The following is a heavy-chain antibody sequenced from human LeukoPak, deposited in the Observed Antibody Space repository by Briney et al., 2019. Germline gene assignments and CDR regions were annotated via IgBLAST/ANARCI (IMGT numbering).Heavy chain of an antibody. CDR2: IDTDGSST. Sequence: PGGSLRLSCAASGFTFSSYWMHWVRQAPGKGLGWVSRIDTDGSSTSYADSVKGRFTVSRDNAKNTLYLQMNSLRAEDTAVYYCARVGGSSDFDYWGQGTLVTVSS. J-gene: IGHJ4*02. V-gene: IGHV3-74*01. CDR3: ARVGGSSDFDY. CDR1: GFTFSSYW. D-gene: IGHD3-10*01.